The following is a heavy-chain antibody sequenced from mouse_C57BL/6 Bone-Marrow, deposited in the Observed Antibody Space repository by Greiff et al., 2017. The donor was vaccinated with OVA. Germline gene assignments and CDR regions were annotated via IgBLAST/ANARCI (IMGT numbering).Heavy chain of an antibody. V-gene: IGHV1-59*01. CDR2: IDPSDSYT. Sequence: QVQLQQPGAELVRPGTSVKLSCKASGYTFTSYWMHWVKQRPGQGLEWIGVIDPSDSYTNYNQKFKGKATLTVDTSSSTAYMQLSSLTSEDSAVYSCARGGGDYTVFDYWGQGTTLTVSS. CDR1: GYTFTSYW. D-gene: IGHD2-4*01. J-gene: IGHJ2*01. CDR3: ARGGGDYTVFDY.